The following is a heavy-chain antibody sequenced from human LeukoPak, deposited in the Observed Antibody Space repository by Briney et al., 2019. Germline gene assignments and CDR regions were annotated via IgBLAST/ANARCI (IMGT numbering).Heavy chain of an antibody. J-gene: IGHJ4*02. CDR2: INHSGST. D-gene: IGHD5-12*01. Sequence: SETLSLTCAVYGGSFSGYYWNWIRQPPGKGLEWIGEINHSGSTNYNPSLKSRVTISVDTSKNQFSLKLSSVTAADTAVYYCARGREEYSGYDLEDHWGQGTLVTVSS. CDR1: GGSFSGYY. CDR3: ARGREEYSGYDLEDH. V-gene: IGHV4-34*01.